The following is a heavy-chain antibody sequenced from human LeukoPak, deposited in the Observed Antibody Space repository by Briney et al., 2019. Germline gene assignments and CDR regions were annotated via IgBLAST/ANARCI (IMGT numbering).Heavy chain of an antibody. D-gene: IGHD6-13*01. CDR3: ARHYSRSWYQDYFDY. V-gene: IGHV4-61*02. CDR2: IYTSGST. J-gene: IGHJ4*02. Sequence: SETLSLTCTVSGGSISSGNYYWSWIRQPAGKGLEWIGRIYTSGSTNYNPSLKSRVSISVDTSKNQFSLKLSSVTAADTAVYYCARHYSRSWYQDYFDYWGQGTLVTASS. CDR1: GGSISSGNYY.